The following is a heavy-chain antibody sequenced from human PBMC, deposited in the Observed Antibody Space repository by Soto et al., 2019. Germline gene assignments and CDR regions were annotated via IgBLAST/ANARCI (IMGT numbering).Heavy chain of an antibody. CDR3: ARGRLRSCSGRSCERAVFDI. D-gene: IGHD2-15*01. CDR1: GGSFSAYY. Sequence: QVQLQQWGAGLLKPSETLSLTCAVSGGSFSAYYWNWIRQPPGKGLEWIGDLNLGGGTKYNPSLTSRVSISVDTSKNQFALKLRSVTAADTAVYYFARGRLRSCSGRSCERAVFDIWVQGTMATVS. J-gene: IGHJ3*02. V-gene: IGHV4-34*01. CDR2: LNLGGGT.